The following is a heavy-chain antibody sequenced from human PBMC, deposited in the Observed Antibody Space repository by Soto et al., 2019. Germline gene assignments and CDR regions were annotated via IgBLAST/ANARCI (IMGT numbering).Heavy chain of an antibody. Sequence: EVQLLESGGGLVQPGGSLRLSCAASGFTFSSYAMSWVRQAPGKGLEWVSAISGSGGSTYYADSVKGRFTISRYNSKNTLYLQMNSLRAEDTAVYYCAKDQLDDGDTASDYWGQGTLVTVSS. V-gene: IGHV3-23*01. D-gene: IGHD4-17*01. CDR1: GFTFSSYA. CDR2: ISGSGGST. CDR3: AKDQLDDGDTASDY. J-gene: IGHJ4*02.